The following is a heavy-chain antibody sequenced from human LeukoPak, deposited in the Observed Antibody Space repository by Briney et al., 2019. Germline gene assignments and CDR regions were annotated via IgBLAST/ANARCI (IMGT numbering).Heavy chain of an antibody. CDR3: VRGYSSSWYDWFDP. D-gene: IGHD6-13*01. J-gene: IGHJ5*02. Sequence: GGSLRLSCAASGFTFSDSWMHWVRQAPGKGLEWVANINQDDTVKHYVDSLKGRFTISRDNARNSLHLQMNSLRVEDTAVYYCVRGYSSSWYDWFDPWGQGTLVTVSS. CDR1: GFTFSDSW. V-gene: IGHV3-7*03. CDR2: INQDDTVK.